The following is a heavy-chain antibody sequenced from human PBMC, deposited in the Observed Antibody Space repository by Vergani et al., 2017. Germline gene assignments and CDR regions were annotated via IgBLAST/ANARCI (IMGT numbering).Heavy chain of an antibody. CDR1: GFSLSTSGVG. CDR3: AHRDTYSYGYYFDY. J-gene: IGHJ4*02. D-gene: IGHD5-18*01. Sequence: QITLKESGPTLVKPTQTLTLTCTFSGFSLSTSGVGVGWIRQPPGKALEWLALIYLDDDKRYSPSLKSRLTITKDTSKNQVVLTMTNMDPVDTATYYCAHRDTYSYGYYFDYWGQGTLVTVSS. V-gene: IGHV2-5*02. CDR2: IYLDDDK.